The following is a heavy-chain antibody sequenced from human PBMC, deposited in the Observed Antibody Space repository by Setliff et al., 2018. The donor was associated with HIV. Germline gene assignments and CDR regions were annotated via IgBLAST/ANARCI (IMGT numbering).Heavy chain of an antibody. J-gene: IGHJ3*01. V-gene: IGHV3-23*01. D-gene: IGHD3-9*01. CDR3: AKGTNYDILTGYHAFDV. CDR2: ILSTGERT. CDR1: GFTFSNYA. Sequence: PGGSLRLSCAASGFTFSNYAMSWVRQAPGEGLEWVSAILSTGERTFYADSVKGRFTISRDNSKNTLFLEMNSLRADDTAVYYCAKGTNYDILTGYHAFDVWGQGTMVTVSS.